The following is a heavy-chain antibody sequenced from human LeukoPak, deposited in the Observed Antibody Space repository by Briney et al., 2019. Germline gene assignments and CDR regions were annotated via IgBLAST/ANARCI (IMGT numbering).Heavy chain of an antibody. D-gene: IGHD4-17*01. Sequence: EASVKVSCKASGYTFTGYYMHWVRQAPGQGLEWMGRINPNSGGTNYAQKFQGRVTMTRDTSISTAYMELSRLRSDATAVYYCARTDGAYGDYGVYWGQGTLVTVSS. CDR2: INPNSGGT. CDR1: GYTFTGYY. V-gene: IGHV1-2*06. J-gene: IGHJ4*02. CDR3: ARTDGAYGDYGVY.